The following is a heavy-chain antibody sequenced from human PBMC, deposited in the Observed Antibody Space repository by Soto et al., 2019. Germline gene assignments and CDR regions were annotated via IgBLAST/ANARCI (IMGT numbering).Heavy chain of an antibody. CDR1: GGTFSSYA. Sequence: SVKVSCKASGGTFSSYAISWVRQAPGQGLEWMGGIIPIFGTANYAQKFQGRVTITADESTSTAYMELSSLRSEDTAVYYCARRGRAAAAEFDYWGQGTLVTVSS. J-gene: IGHJ4*02. D-gene: IGHD2-15*01. V-gene: IGHV1-69*13. CDR2: IIPIFGTA. CDR3: ARRGRAAAAEFDY.